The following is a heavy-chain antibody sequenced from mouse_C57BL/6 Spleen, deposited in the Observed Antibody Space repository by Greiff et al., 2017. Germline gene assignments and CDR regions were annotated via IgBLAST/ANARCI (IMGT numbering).Heavy chain of an antibody. CDR3: ERREESLLRGSLSWFAY. V-gene: IGHV1-62-2*01. J-gene: IGHJ3*01. Sequence: VQLQQSGAELVKPGASVKLSCKASGYTFTEYTIHWVKQRSGQGLEWIGWFYPGSGSIKYNEKFKDKATLTADKSSSSVYMELSRLTSEDSAVYFCERREESLLRGSLSWFAYWGQGTLVTVSA. CDR1: GYTFTEYT. CDR2: FYPGSGSI. D-gene: IGHD1-1*01.